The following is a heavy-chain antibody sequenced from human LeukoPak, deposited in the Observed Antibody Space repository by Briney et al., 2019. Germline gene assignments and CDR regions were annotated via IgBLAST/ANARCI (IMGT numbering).Heavy chain of an antibody. CDR2: MNPNSGNT. Sequence: ASVKVSCKASGYTFTSYDINWVRQATGRGLEWMGWMNPNSGNTGYAQKFQGRVTITRNTSISTAYMELSSLRSEDTAVYYCARDLGSYYFDYWGQGTLVTVSS. CDR1: GYTFTSYD. D-gene: IGHD1-26*01. V-gene: IGHV1-8*03. CDR3: ARDLGSYYFDY. J-gene: IGHJ4*02.